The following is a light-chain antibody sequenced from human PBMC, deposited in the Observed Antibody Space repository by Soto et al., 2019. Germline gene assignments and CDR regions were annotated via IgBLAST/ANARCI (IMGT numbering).Light chain of an antibody. V-gene: IGKV1-5*03. CDR3: QQDNSYSGYT. CDR2: QAS. J-gene: IGKJ2*01. CDR1: QSISRW. Sequence: DIQMTQSPSTLSASVGDRVTITCRASQSISRWLAWYQQKPGKAPNLLIYQASSLESGVPSRFSGSGSGTEFTLTISSLQPDDVATYDGQQDNSYSGYTFGQGTRLEIK.